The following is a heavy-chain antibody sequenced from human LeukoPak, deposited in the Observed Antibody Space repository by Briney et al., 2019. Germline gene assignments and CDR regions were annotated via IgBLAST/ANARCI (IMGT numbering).Heavy chain of an antibody. CDR1: GGSISSYY. CDR3: ARESFDFWSGYQYYFDY. Sequence: SETLSLTCTVSGGSISSYYWSWIRQPPGKGLEWIGYIYYSGSTNYNPSLKSRVTISVDTSKNQFSLKLSSVTAADTAVYYCARESFDFWSGYQYYFDYWGQGTLVTVSS. CDR2: IYYSGST. J-gene: IGHJ4*02. D-gene: IGHD3-3*01. V-gene: IGHV4-59*12.